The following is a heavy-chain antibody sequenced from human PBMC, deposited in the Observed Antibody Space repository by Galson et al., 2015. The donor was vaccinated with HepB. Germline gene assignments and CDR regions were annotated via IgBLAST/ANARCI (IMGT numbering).Heavy chain of an antibody. V-gene: IGHV3-30*18. CDR2: MSYDGNYK. D-gene: IGHD6-19*01. CDR3: VKDLGVGAVADRFTS. Sequence: SLRLSCATSGFTFSYYGMHWVRQAPGKGLEWVAGMSYDGNYKHYADSVKGRFTISRDNSKNTLYLQMNSLRPDDTAMYYCVKDLGVGAVADRFTSWGQGTLVTVSS. J-gene: IGHJ5*02. CDR1: GFTFSYYG.